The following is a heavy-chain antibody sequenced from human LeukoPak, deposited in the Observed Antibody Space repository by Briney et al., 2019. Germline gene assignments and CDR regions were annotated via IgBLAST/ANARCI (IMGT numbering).Heavy chain of an antibody. CDR2: MYSDGST. V-gene: IGHV3-53*01. CDR1: GFTVSSNF. J-gene: IGHJ4*02. CDR3: AKYTSGTSYRGLDQ. D-gene: IGHD3-10*01. Sequence: GGSLRLSCAASGFTVSSNFMSWVRQAPEKGLEWVSVMYSDGSTYYADSVKGRFTISRDNSKNTVYLQMNSLRVEDTATYYCAKYTSGTSYRGLDQWGQGTLVTVSS.